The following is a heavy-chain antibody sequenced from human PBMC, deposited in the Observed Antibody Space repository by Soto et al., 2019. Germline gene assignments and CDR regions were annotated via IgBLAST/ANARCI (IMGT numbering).Heavy chain of an antibody. CDR1: GFTFSSYA. Sequence: GGSLRLSCAASGFTFSSYAMHWVRQAPGKGLEWVAVISYDGSNKYYADSVKGRFTISRDNSKNTLYLQMNSLRAEDTAVYYCASGYRSSWYVQDLKSLDYWGQGTLVTVSS. D-gene: IGHD6-13*01. CDR2: ISYDGSNK. V-gene: IGHV3-30-3*01. J-gene: IGHJ4*02. CDR3: ASGYRSSWYVQDLKSLDY.